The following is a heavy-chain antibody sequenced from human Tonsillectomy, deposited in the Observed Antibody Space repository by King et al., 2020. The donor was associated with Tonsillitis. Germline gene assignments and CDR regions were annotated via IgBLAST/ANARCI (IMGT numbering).Heavy chain of an antibody. CDR1: GFTFSSYA. V-gene: IGHV3-23*03. D-gene: IGHD6-13*01. CDR3: AKDQRGIGAADDAFDI. CDR2: IYSGGTST. Sequence: VQLVESGGGLVQPGGSLRLSCAASGFTFSSYALSWVRQAPGKGLEWVSIIYSGGTSTYYADSVKGRFTISRDNSKNTLYLQMYSLRAEDTAVYYCAKDQRGIGAADDAFDIWGQGTMVTVSS. J-gene: IGHJ3*02.